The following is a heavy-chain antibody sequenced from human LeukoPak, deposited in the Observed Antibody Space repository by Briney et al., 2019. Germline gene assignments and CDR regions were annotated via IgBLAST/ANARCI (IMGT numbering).Heavy chain of an antibody. D-gene: IGHD2-2*01. CDR3: ARDGTLYCSSTSCYPFYGMDV. Sequence: GGSLRLSCAASGFTVSSKYMSWVRQAPGKGLEWVSVIYSGGSTYYADSVKGRFTISRDNSKNTLYLQMNSLKAEDTAVYYCARDGTLYCSSTSCYPFYGMDVWGQGTTVTVSS. CDR2: IYSGGST. J-gene: IGHJ6*02. CDR1: GFTVSSKY. V-gene: IGHV3-53*01.